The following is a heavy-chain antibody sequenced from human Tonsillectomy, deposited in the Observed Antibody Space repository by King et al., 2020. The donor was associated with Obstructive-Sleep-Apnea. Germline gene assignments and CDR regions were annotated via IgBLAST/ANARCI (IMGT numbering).Heavy chain of an antibody. CDR2: ISSGSSTM. J-gene: IGHJ3*02. CDR3: ASVLNYHDSRREAFDI. CDR1: GFTFSSYS. Sequence: DVQLVESGGGLVQPGGSLRLSCAASGFTFSSYSMNWVRQAPGKGLEWVSYISSGSSTMYYADPVKGRFTISRDNAKNSLYLQMNSLRAEDTAVYYCASVLNYHDSRREAFDIWGQGTMVTVSS. V-gene: IGHV3-48*01. D-gene: IGHD3-22*01.